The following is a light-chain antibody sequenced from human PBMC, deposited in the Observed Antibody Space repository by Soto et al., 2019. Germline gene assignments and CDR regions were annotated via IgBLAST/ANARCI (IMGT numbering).Light chain of an antibody. Sequence: HSALTQPASLSWSPGQSITISCTGTSSDVGGYNYVSWYQHHPGKAPKLMSYEVSNRASGVSNRFSGSKSGNTSSLTLSWLQAEDEADDDCRSYTGSSTPSVFGTGTK. CDR3: RSYTGSSTPSV. CDR2: EVS. V-gene: IGLV2-14*01. CDR1: SSDVGGYNY. J-gene: IGLJ1*01.